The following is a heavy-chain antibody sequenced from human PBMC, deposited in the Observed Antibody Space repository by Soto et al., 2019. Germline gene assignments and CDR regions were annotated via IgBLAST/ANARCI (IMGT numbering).Heavy chain of an antibody. D-gene: IGHD7-27*01. Sequence: SETMSLTCTVSGGSITSGCYYYYWIRQHPGKGLEWIGYIYYSGSTDYNPSLKSRVSISVDTSKNQFSLNLSSVTAADTAVYYCARVPSVGWGLQSPAFYIWGQGTMVTVSS. J-gene: IGHJ3*02. CDR3: ARVPSVGWGLQSPAFYI. CDR2: IYYSGST. V-gene: IGHV4-31*03. CDR1: GGSITSGCYY.